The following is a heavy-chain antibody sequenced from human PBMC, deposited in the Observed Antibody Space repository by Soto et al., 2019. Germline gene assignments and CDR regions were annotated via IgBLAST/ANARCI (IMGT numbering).Heavy chain of an antibody. CDR2: IYPGDSDT. D-gene: IGHD6-6*01. CDR3: ARRTGSSPLYYYYMDV. V-gene: IGHV5-51*01. CDR1: GYSFTSYW. Sequence: GESLKISCKGSGYSFTSYWIGWVRQMPGKGLEWMGIIYPGDSDTRYSPSFQGQVTISADKSNSTAYLQWSSLKAPDTAMYYCARRTGSSPLYYYYMDVWGKGTTVTVSS. J-gene: IGHJ6*03.